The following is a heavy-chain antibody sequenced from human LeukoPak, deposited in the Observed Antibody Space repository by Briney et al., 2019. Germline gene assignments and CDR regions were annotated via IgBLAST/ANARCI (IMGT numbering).Heavy chain of an antibody. Sequence: GASVKVSCKASGYTFTSYDIHWVRQATGQGLEWMGWMNPNSGNTGYAQKFQGRVTITRNTSISTAYMELSSRRSEDTAVYYCARGSSWSGFAYYMDVWGKGTTVTVSS. V-gene: IGHV1-8*03. CDR1: GYTFTSYD. CDR3: ARGSSWSGFAYYMDV. J-gene: IGHJ6*03. D-gene: IGHD3-3*01. CDR2: MNPNSGNT.